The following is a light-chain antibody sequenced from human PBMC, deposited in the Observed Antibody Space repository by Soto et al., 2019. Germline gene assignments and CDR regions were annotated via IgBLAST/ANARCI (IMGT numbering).Light chain of an antibody. CDR2: GAS. CDR1: QSVSSN. Sequence: EIVMTQYPATLSVYPGEISTLSCSTSQSVSSNLDWYQQKPGQAPRLLIYGASTRDTGIPARFSGSGSGTEFTLSIRSLQSEDFAVYYCQQYNNWPPLTFGGGTKVEIK. V-gene: IGKV3-15*01. J-gene: IGKJ4*01. CDR3: QQYNNWPPLT.